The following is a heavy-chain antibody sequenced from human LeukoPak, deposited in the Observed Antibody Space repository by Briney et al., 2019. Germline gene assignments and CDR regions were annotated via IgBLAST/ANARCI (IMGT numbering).Heavy chain of an antibody. J-gene: IGHJ4*02. V-gene: IGHV3-21*01. CDR2: ISSSSGYI. CDR1: GFTFSSYS. Sequence: GGSLRLSCAASGFTFSSYSMNWVRQAPGRGLEWVSSISSSSGYIYYADSVKGRFTISRDNSKNTLYLQMNSLRAEDTAVYYCARYVTTVTYFDHWGQGTLVTVSS. CDR3: ARYVTTVTYFDH. D-gene: IGHD4-17*01.